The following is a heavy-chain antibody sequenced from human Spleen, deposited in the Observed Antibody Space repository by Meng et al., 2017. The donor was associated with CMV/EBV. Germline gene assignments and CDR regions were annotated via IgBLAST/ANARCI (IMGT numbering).Heavy chain of an antibody. D-gene: IGHD2-2*01. V-gene: IGHV1-18*01. J-gene: IGHJ4*02. Sequence: YTFTSYDISWVRQAPGQGLEWMGWISAYNGNTNYAQKVQGRVTMTTDTSTSTAYMELRSLRSDDTAVYYCARDILGYCISSSCSTGNYWGQGTLVTVSS. CDR1: YTFTSYD. CDR2: ISAYNGNT. CDR3: ARDILGYCISSSCSTGNY.